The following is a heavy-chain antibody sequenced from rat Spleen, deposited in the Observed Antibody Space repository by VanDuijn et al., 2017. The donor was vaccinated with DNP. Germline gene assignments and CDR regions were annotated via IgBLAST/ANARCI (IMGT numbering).Heavy chain of an antibody. V-gene: IGHV5-7*01. CDR3: ARHNGSNNWFAY. CDR1: GFIFSNYD. D-gene: IGHD1-3*01. J-gene: IGHJ3*01. CDR2: ISYDGSST. Sequence: EVQLVESGGGLVQPGRSLKLSCAASGFIFSNYDMAWVRQAPKKGLEWVATISYDGSSTYYRDSVKGRFTISRDNAKSTLYLQMDSLRSEDTATYYCARHNGSNNWFAYWGQGTLVTVSS.